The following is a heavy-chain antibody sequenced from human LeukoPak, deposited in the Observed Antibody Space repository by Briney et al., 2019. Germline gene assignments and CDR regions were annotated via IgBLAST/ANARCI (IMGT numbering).Heavy chain of an antibody. CDR3: ARDLSDFWSGYYPDAFDI. J-gene: IGHJ3*02. Sequence: GGSLRLSCAASGFTFSSYWMSWVRPAPGKGLEWVANIKQDGSEKYYVDSVKGRFTISRDNAKNSLYLQMNSLRAEDTAVYYCARDLSDFWSGYYPDAFDIWGQGTMVTVSS. D-gene: IGHD3-3*01. CDR1: GFTFSSYW. CDR2: IKQDGSEK. V-gene: IGHV3-7*01.